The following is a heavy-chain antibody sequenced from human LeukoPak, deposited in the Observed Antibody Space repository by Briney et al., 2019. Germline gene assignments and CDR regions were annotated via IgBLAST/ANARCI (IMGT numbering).Heavy chain of an antibody. Sequence: VASVKVPCKASGYTFTSYGISWVRQAPGQGLEWMGWISAYNGNTNYAQRLQGRVTMTTDTSTSTAYMELRSLRSDDTAVYYCARDRPRWGSGSYNGEIWGQGTLVTVSS. CDR1: GYTFTSYG. CDR3: ARDRPRWGSGSYNGEI. D-gene: IGHD3-10*01. CDR2: ISAYNGNT. J-gene: IGHJ4*02. V-gene: IGHV1-18*04.